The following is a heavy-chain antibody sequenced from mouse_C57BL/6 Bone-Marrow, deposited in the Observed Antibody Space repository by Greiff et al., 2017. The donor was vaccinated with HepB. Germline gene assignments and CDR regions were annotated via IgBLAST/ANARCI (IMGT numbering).Heavy chain of an antibody. Sequence: QVQLQQSGPELVKPGASVKLSCKASGYTFTSYDINWVKQRPGQGLEWIGWIYPRDGSTKYNEKFKGKVTLTVDTSSSTAYMELNSLASEDSAVYFCERHGSSLRVAWFAYWGQGTLVTVSA. V-gene: IGHV1-85*01. CDR2: IYPRDGST. D-gene: IGHD1-1*01. CDR1: GYTFTSYD. CDR3: ERHGSSLRVAWFAY. J-gene: IGHJ3*01.